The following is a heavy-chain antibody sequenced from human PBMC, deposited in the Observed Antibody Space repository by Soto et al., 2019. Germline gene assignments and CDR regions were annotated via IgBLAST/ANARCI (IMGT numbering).Heavy chain of an antibody. D-gene: IGHD3-16*02. V-gene: IGHV4-30-4*01. CDR3: ARDYRVTSAGDMEA. CDR1: GGSINSGDYH. Sequence: PSETXSLTCAFSGGSINSGDYHWSWIRQSPGKGLEWIGAIYYSGSTYYNPSLKSRIRISLDTSKNQFSLKVNSVTAADTAVYYCARDYRVTSAGDMEAWAKGT. CDR2: IYYSGST. J-gene: IGHJ6*04.